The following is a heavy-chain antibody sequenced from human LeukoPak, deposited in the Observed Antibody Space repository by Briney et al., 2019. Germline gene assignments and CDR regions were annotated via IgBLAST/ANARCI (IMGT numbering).Heavy chain of an antibody. CDR2: IYHTGST. D-gene: IGHD3-16*01. Sequence: SETLSLTCDVSGGSISSGLYSWSWIRQPLGKGLEWIGYIYHTGSTYYNPSLKSRVTISVDTSKNQFSLKLNSVTATDTAVYYCARHYGPWGQGTLVTVSS. V-gene: IGHV4-30-2*01. CDR3: ARHYGP. J-gene: IGHJ4*02. CDR1: GGSISSGLYS.